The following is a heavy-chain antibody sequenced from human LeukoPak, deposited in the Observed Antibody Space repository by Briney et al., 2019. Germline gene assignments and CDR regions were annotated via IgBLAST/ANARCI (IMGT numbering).Heavy chain of an antibody. CDR3: ARGRRDGYKLDY. CDR2: IYSGGST. J-gene: IGHJ4*02. Sequence: GGSLRLSCAASGFTVSSNYMSWVRQAPGKGLEWVSVIYSGGSTYYADSVKGRFTISRDNSKKTLYLQMNSLRAEDTAVYYCARGRRDGYKLDYWGQGTLVTVSS. CDR1: GFTVSSNY. D-gene: IGHD5-24*01. V-gene: IGHV3-66*01.